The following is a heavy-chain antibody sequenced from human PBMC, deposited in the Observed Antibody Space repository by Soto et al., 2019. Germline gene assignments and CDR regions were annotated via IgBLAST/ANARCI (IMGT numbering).Heavy chain of an antibody. J-gene: IGHJ6*02. D-gene: IGHD2-8*01. CDR3: ANTPLVSRPYYYYGMDV. CDR1: GFTFSSYA. CDR2: ISGSGGST. Sequence: EVKLLESGGGLVQPGGSLRLSCAASGFTFSSYAMSWVRQAPGKGLEWVSAISGSGGSTYYADSVKGRFTISRDNSKNTLYLQMNSLRAEDTAVYYCANTPLVSRPYYYYGMDVWGQGTTVTVSS. V-gene: IGHV3-23*01.